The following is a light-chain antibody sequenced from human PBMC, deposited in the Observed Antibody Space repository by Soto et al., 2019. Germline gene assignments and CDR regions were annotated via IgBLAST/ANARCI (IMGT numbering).Light chain of an antibody. V-gene: IGLV2-14*01. Sequence: QSALTQPASVSGSPGQSITISCTGTSSDVGGYNYVSWYQQHPGKAPKLMIYDVSNRPSGVSNRCSGSKSGNTASLTISGLQAEDEADYYCSSYTSSSSPCFFGTGSKLTVL. CDR3: SSYTSSSSPCF. CDR1: SSDVGGYNY. J-gene: IGLJ1*01. CDR2: DVS.